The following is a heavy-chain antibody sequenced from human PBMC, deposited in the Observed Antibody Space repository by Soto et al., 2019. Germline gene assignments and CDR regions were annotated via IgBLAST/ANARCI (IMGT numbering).Heavy chain of an antibody. CDR3: ARDSIRGDSSGYLRSADY. Sequence: GGSLRLSCAASGFTFSSYSMNWVRQAPGKGLEWVSSISSSSSYIYYADSVKGRFTISRDNAKNSLYLQMNSLRAEDTAVYYCARDSIRGDSSGYLRSADYWGQGTLVTVSS. J-gene: IGHJ4*02. V-gene: IGHV3-21*01. CDR2: ISSSSSYI. D-gene: IGHD6-19*01. CDR1: GFTFSSYS.